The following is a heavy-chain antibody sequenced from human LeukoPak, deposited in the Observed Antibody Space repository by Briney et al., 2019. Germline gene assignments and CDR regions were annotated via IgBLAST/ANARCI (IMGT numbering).Heavy chain of an antibody. Sequence: SETLSLTCAVYGGSFSGYYWSWIRQPPGKGLEWIEQINHSGSTNYNPSLKSRVTISVDTSKNQFSLKLSSVTAADTAVYYCARVHYGDYLYYYYYMDVWGKGTTVTVSS. CDR3: ARVHYGDYLYYYYYMDV. J-gene: IGHJ6*03. CDR2: INHSGST. D-gene: IGHD4-17*01. V-gene: IGHV4-34*01. CDR1: GGSFSGYY.